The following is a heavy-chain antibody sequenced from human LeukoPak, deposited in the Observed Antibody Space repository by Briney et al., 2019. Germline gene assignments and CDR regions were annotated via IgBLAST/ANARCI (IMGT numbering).Heavy chain of an antibody. CDR3: AKDARRSSGWYFFDH. J-gene: IGHJ4*02. D-gene: IGHD6-19*01. CDR1: GSTFSNLA. V-gene: IGHV3-23*01. CDR2: ISDSGGTT. Sequence: PGGSLRLSCAASGSTFSNLAMGWVRQAPGKGLEWVSVISDSGGTTYYADSVKGRFTISRDNSRNTLYLQMNSLRVEDTAVYYCAKDARRSSGWYFFDHWGQGTLVTVSS.